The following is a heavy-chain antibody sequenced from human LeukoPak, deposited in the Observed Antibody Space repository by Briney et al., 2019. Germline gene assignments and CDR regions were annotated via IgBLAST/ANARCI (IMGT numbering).Heavy chain of an antibody. J-gene: IGHJ4*02. V-gene: IGHV1-2*06. CDR2: INPNSGGT. CDR3: ATTGIFGVAKGYFDY. D-gene: IGHD3-3*01. Sequence: ASVKVSCKASGYTFTGYYMHWVRQAPGQGLEGMGRINPNSGGTNYAQKFQGRVTMTRDTSISTAYMELSRLRSDDTAVYYCATTGIFGVAKGYFDYWGQGTLVTVSS. CDR1: GYTFTGYY.